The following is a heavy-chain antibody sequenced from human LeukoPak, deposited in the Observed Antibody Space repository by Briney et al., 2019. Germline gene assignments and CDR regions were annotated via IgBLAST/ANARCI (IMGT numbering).Heavy chain of an antibody. CDR2: ISSSGSTI. Sequence: GGSLRLSCAASGFTFSSYEMNWVRQAPGKGLEWVSYISSSGSTIYYADSVKGRFTISRDNAKNSLYLQMNSLRAEDTAVYYCARAVFGFKAPPNLYSSGYLYYYYMDVWGKGTTVTVSS. CDR3: ARAVFGFKAPPNLYSSGYLYYYYMDV. V-gene: IGHV3-48*03. CDR1: GFTFSSYE. J-gene: IGHJ6*03. D-gene: IGHD6-19*01.